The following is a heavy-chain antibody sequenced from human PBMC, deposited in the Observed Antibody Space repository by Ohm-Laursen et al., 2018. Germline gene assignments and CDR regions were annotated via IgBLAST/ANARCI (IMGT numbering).Heavy chain of an antibody. D-gene: IGHD6-19*01. CDR2: ISGSGGSS. J-gene: IGHJ4*02. CDR3: AKGLPIAVAANRYFDY. Sequence: SLRLSCAASGFTFCSYAMSWVRQAPGKGLEWVSGISGSGGSSYYADSVKGRFTISRDNSKNTLYLQMNSLGAEDTAVYYCAKGLPIAVAANRYFDYWGQGTVVTVSS. CDR1: GFTFCSYA. V-gene: IGHV3-23*01.